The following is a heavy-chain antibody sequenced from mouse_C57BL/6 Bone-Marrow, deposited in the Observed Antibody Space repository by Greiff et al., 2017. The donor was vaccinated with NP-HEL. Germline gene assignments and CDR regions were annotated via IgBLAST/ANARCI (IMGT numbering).Heavy chain of an antibody. J-gene: IGHJ4*01. CDR3: ATVYYYGSSYYYAMDY. CDR2: IYPGDGDT. CDR1: GYAFSSSW. V-gene: IGHV1-82*01. Sequence: VKLQESGPELVKPGASVKISCKASGYAFSSSWMNWVKQRPGKGLEWIGRIYPGDGDTNYNGKFKGKATLTADKSSSTAYMQLSSLTSEDSAVYFCATVYYYGSSYYYAMDYWGQGTSVTVSS. D-gene: IGHD1-1*01.